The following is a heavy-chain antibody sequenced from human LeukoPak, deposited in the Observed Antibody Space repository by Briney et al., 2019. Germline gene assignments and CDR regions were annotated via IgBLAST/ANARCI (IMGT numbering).Heavy chain of an antibody. J-gene: IGHJ6*03. CDR2: IGSSSSYI. V-gene: IGHV3-21*01. Sequence: GGSLRLSCAASGFTFSSYSMNWVRQAPGKGLEWVSSIGSSSSYIYYADSVKGRFTISRDNAKNSLYLQMNSLRAEDTAVYYCASYPPGGYGDYYYYYYMDVWGKGTTVTVSS. CDR3: ASYPPGGYGDYYYYYYMDV. CDR1: GFTFSSYS. D-gene: IGHD4-17*01.